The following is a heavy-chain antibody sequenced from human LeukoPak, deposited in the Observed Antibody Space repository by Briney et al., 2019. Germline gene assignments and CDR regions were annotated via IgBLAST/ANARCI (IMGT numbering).Heavy chain of an antibody. CDR3: ARWALPSNCSSTSCLKYNWFDP. Sequence: VSVKVSCKASGYTFTSYGISWVRQAPGQGLEWMGWISAYNGNTNYAQKLQGRVTMTTDTSTSTAYMELRSLRSDDTAVYYCARWALPSNCSSTSCLKYNWFDPWGQGTLVTVSS. CDR1: GYTFTSYG. V-gene: IGHV1-18*01. D-gene: IGHD2-2*01. CDR2: ISAYNGNT. J-gene: IGHJ5*02.